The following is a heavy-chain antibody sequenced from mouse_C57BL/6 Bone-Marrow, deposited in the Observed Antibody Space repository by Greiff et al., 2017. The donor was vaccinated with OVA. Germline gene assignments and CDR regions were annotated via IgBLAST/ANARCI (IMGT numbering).Heavy chain of an antibody. D-gene: IGHD2-5*01. J-gene: IGHJ3*01. CDR3: AKLYYSNY. Sequence: DVKLVESGGGLVKPGGSLKLSCAASGFTFSDYGMHWVRQAPEKGLEWVAYISSGSSTIHYADTVKGRFTISRDNAKNTLFLQMTSLRSEDTAMYYCAKLYYSNYWGQGTLVTVSA. CDR2: ISSGSSTI. CDR1: GFTFSDYG. V-gene: IGHV5-17*01.